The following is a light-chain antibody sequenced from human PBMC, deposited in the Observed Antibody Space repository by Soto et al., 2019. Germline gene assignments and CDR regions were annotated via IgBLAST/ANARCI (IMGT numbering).Light chain of an antibody. CDR2: GAS. V-gene: IGKV3-15*01. CDR1: QSVNAN. Sequence: EVVMTQSPATLSVSPGERATLSCRASQSVNANLAWYQQKPGQAPRLLIHGASNRATCIPARFSGSGFGTELIHAISSMQTEDFEVYFCQQHNKWLWTFGQGNKVEI. J-gene: IGKJ1*01. CDR3: QQHNKWLWT.